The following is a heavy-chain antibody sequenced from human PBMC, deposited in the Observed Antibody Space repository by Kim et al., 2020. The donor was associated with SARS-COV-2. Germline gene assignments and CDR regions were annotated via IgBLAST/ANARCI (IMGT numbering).Heavy chain of an antibody. CDR1: GFTFSSYA. V-gene: IGHV3-23*01. J-gene: IGHJ4*02. CDR3: ATTYYYDSSGYKN. CDR2: ISGSGGST. Sequence: GXSLRLSCAASGFTFSSYAMSWVRQAPGXXXEWXXAISGSGGSTYYADSVKGRFTISRDNSKNTLYLQMNSLRAEDTAVYYCATTYYYDSSGYKNWGQGTXVTVSS. D-gene: IGHD3-22*01.